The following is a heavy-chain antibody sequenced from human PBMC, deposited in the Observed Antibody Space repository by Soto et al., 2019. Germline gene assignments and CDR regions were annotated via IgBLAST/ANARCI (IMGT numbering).Heavy chain of an antibody. Sequence: RESLTISCKCSGYSFTSYWIGWVRQMPGKGLEWMGIIYPGDSDTRYSPSFQGQVTISADKSISTAYLQWSSLKASDTAMYYCATDYDSSGYFDYWGQGTLVTVSS. D-gene: IGHD3-22*01. CDR2: IYPGDSDT. CDR1: GYSFTSYW. V-gene: IGHV5-51*01. CDR3: ATDYDSSGYFDY. J-gene: IGHJ4*02.